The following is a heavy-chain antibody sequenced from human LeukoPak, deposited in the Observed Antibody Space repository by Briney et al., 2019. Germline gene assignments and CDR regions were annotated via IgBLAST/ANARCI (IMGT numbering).Heavy chain of an antibody. D-gene: IGHD1-7*01. CDR2: ISGDGGST. V-gene: IGHV3-43*02. CDR3: ASLGRNGVELSSGY. Sequence: GGSLRLSCAASGFTFDDYAMHWVRQAPGKGLEWVSLISGDGGSTYYADSVKGRFTISRDNAKNSLYLQMNSLRAEDTSVYYCASLGRNGVELSSGYWGQGTLVTVSS. CDR1: GFTFDDYA. J-gene: IGHJ4*02.